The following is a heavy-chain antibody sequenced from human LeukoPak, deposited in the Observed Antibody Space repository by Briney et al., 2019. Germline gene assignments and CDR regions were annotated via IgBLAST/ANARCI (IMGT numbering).Heavy chain of an antibody. CDR1: GFTFSSYG. Sequence: GGSLRLSCAASGFTFSSYGMHWVRQAPGKGLEWVAVIWYDGSNKYYADSVKGRFTISRDNSKNTLYLQMNGLRAEDTAVYYCARDRYYGSGSYWFDYWGQGTLVTVSS. CDR2: IWYDGSNK. D-gene: IGHD3-10*01. V-gene: IGHV3-33*01. CDR3: ARDRYYGSGSYWFDY. J-gene: IGHJ4*02.